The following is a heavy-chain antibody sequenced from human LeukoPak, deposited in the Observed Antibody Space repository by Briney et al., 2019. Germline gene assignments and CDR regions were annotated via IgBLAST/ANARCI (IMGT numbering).Heavy chain of an antibody. V-gene: IGHV1-2*02. J-gene: IGHJ5*02. Sequence: ASVKVSCKASGYTFTDYFLHWLRQAPGQGLEWKGWINPKSGATNYAQRFQGRVTMTRDSPIPTGNMELNRLTSDDPALYYCARAYEYGWFDPWGQGTLVTVSS. CDR2: INPKSGAT. D-gene: IGHD3-16*01. CDR1: GYTFTDYF. CDR3: ARAYEYGWFDP.